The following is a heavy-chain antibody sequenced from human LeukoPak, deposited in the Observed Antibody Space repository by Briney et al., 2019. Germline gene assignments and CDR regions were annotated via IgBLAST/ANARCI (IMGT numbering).Heavy chain of an antibody. Sequence: RRASVKVSCKASGYTFTNYDINWVRQAAGQGPEWMAWMNPNTGKSGYAQRFQGRVTMTRDTSIDTAYMELSSLGSEGTAVYYCARKSCTSTSCLHPWGQGTLVTVSS. J-gene: IGHJ5*02. CDR1: GYTFTNYD. CDR3: ARKSCTSTSCLHP. V-gene: IGHV1-8*01. CDR2: MNPNTGKS. D-gene: IGHD2-2*01.